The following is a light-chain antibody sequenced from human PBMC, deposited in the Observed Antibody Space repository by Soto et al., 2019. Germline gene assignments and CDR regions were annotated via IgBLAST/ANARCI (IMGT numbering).Light chain of an antibody. Sequence: EIVLTQSPGTLSMSPGERATLSCRANQSISSNYLAWYQQKPGQAPRLLIYGASSRATGIPDRFSGTGSGTDFTLTISRLEAEDFAVYYCQQNGSSPRTFGQGTKVEFK. CDR3: QQNGSSPRT. V-gene: IGKV3-20*01. CDR1: QSISSNY. J-gene: IGKJ1*01. CDR2: GAS.